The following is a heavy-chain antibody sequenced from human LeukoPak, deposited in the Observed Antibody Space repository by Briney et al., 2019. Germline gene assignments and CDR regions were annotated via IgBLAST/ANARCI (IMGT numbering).Heavy chain of an antibody. V-gene: IGHV3-30*03. J-gene: IGHJ4*02. CDR3: ASKWYCGGDCYYQIDY. D-gene: IGHD2-21*02. Sequence: PGGSLRLSCAASGFTFSSYVMHWVRQAPGKGLEWVALISYDGSKQYYADSVKGRFTISRDNSKNTLYLQMNSLRTEDTAVYYCASKWYCGGDCYYQIDYWGQGTLVTVSS. CDR1: GFTFSSYV. CDR2: ISYDGSKQ.